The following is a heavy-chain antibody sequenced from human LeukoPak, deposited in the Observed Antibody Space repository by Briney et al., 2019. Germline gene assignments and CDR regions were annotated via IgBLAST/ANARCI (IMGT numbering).Heavy chain of an antibody. CDR1: GYTPTELS. CDR3: ATGRYYYDSSGYQRDY. CDR2: FGPGDGET. J-gene: IGHJ4*02. V-gene: IGHV1-24*01. Sequence: ASVKVSSKVSGYTPTELSMHWVRQAPGKGLEWRGGFGPGDGETIYAQKIHGRVTMTEDTSTATAYMKLSSLRSEDTAVYYCATGRYYYDSSGYQRDYWGQGTLVTVSS. D-gene: IGHD3-22*01.